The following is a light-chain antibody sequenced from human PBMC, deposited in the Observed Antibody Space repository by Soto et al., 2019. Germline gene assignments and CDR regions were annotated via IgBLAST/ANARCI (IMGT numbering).Light chain of an antibody. CDR3: QQYNNYPMYT. J-gene: IGKJ2*01. CDR2: KAS. CDR1: QSISSW. V-gene: IGKV1-5*03. Sequence: DIQVTQSPSSLSASVGDRVTITCRASQSISSWLAWYQQKPGKAPKLLIYKASSLESGVPSRFSGSGSGTEFTLTISSLQPDDFAPYYCQQYNNYPMYTFGQGTKLEIK.